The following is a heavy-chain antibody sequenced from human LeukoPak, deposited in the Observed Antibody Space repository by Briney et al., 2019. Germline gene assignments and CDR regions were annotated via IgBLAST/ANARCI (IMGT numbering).Heavy chain of an antibody. CDR1: GASVKAYH. CDR2: IDTSGTT. CDR3: GGTATAGTVDF. V-gene: IGHV4-4*09. J-gene: IGHJ4*02. Sequence: SETLSLTCSVCGASVKAYHWTWIRQPPGKGLEWIGYIDTSGTTNYIPSLKSRAFISVDTSKNQFSLKLTSVTAADTAVYYCGGTATAGTVDFWGQGALVTVSS. D-gene: IGHD6-13*01.